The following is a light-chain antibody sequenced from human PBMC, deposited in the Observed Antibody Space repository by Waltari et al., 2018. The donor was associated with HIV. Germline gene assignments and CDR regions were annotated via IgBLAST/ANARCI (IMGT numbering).Light chain of an antibody. Sequence: QSALTQPRPVTGSPGQSVTISCTGTSTYAGGYHYVSCYQQHPGKAPKLMIYEATKRPSGVPDRFSGSKSGNTASLTISGLQAEDEADYFCCSYAGGYTLVFGGGTKLTVL. CDR2: EAT. V-gene: IGLV2-11*01. CDR3: CSYAGGYTLV. CDR1: STYAGGYHY. J-gene: IGLJ3*02.